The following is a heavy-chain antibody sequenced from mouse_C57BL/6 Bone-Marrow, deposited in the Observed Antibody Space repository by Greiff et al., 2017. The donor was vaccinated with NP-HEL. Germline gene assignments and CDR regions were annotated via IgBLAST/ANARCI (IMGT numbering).Heavy chain of an antibody. J-gene: IGHJ2*01. CDR1: GFTFSSYG. D-gene: IGHD1-1*01. V-gene: IGHV5-6*01. CDR3: ARQVYYYGSSLIDY. CDR2: ISSGGSYT. Sequence: EVKLVESGGDLVKPGGSLKLSCAASGFTFSSYGMSWVRQTPDKRLEWVATISSGGSYTYYPDSVKGRFTISRDNAKNTLYLQMSSLKSEDTAMYYCARQVYYYGSSLIDYWGQGTTLTVSS.